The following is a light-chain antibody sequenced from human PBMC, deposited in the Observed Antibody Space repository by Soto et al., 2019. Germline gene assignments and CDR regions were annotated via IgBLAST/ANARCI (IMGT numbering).Light chain of an antibody. Sequence: ITLSPATLSVAPGERATLSRRASQSVRGNLAWYQQRPGQSPRLLIYGASSRATGIPARFSGSGSGTEFTLSISSLQSEDFAVYYCQQYNNWPFITFGQGTRLEI. CDR3: QQYNNWPFIT. CDR1: QSVRGN. CDR2: GAS. J-gene: IGKJ5*01. V-gene: IGKV3-15*01.